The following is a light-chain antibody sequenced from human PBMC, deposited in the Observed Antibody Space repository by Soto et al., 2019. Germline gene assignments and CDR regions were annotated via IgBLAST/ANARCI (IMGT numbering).Light chain of an antibody. CDR2: KAS. J-gene: IGKJ1*01. CDR3: QQYNSSSWT. V-gene: IGKV1-5*03. CDR1: QSISSC. Sequence: DIQMTQSLSTLSASVGDRVTITCRASQSISSCLAWYQQKPGKAPKLLIYKASSLESGVPSRFSGRGSGTEFTLTISCLQPDDFATYYRQQYNSSSWTFGQGTKVEIK.